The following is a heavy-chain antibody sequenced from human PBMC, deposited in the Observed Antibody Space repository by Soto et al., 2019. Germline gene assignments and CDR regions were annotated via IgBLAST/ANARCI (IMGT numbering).Heavy chain of an antibody. CDR2: IDPSDSYT. J-gene: IGHJ6*02. CDR3: ASTPSIVVVPAAMDEYYYYYGMDV. CDR1: GYSVTSYW. Sequence: GESLKISCKGSGYSVTSYWISWVRQMPGKGLEWMGRIDPSDSYTNYSPSFQGHVTISADKSISTAYLQWSSLKASDTAMYYCASTPSIVVVPAAMDEYYYYYGMDVWGQGTTVTVSS. D-gene: IGHD2-2*01. V-gene: IGHV5-10-1*01.